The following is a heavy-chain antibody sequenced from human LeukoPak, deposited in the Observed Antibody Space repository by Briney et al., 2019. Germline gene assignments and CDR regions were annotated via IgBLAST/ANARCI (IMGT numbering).Heavy chain of an antibody. Sequence: SETLSLTCAVYGGSFSNYYWSWIRQSPGKGLEWIGEITHSGSTNYNPSLKSRVTISVDTSKNQFSLKLSSVTAADTAVYYCAGSIAARTYYYYMDVWGKGTTVTVSS. CDR2: ITHSGST. V-gene: IGHV4-34*01. CDR1: GGSFSNYY. CDR3: AGSIAARTYYYYMDV. J-gene: IGHJ6*03. D-gene: IGHD6-13*01.